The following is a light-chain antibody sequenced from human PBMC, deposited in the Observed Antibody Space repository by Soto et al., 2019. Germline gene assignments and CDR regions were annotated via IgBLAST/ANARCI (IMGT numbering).Light chain of an antibody. Sequence: EIMLTQSPATLSLSPGERATLSCRASQSVSSYLAWYRQKPGQAPRLLIYDASNRATGIPARFSGSGSGTDFTLTISSLEPEDFAVYYCQQRSNWPPITFGQGTRLEIK. CDR2: DAS. J-gene: IGKJ5*01. CDR3: QQRSNWPPIT. CDR1: QSVSSY. V-gene: IGKV3-11*01.